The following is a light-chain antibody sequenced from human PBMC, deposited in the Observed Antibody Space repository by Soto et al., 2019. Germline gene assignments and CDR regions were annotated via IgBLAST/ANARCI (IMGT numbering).Light chain of an antibody. CDR1: QGISSW. J-gene: IGKJ4*01. V-gene: IGKV1D-12*01. CDR2: AAS. Sequence: DIQMTQSPSSVSASVGDRVTITCRAIQGISSWLAGYQQKPGKAPKLLIYAASSMQSGFPSRFSCSGSWTDFTLTISSRQPEDYATYYCQQANSFRLTFGGGTKVEIK. CDR3: QQANSFRLT.